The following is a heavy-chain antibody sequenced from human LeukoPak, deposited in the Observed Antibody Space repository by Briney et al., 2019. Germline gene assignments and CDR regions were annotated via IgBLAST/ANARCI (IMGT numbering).Heavy chain of an antibody. V-gene: IGHV4-34*01. Sequence: SETLSLTCAVYGGSFSGYYWSWIRQPPGKGLEWIGEINHSGSTNYNPALKCRVTISVDTSKNQFSLKLSSVTAADTAVYYCARGSVVVVAATVFDYWGQGTLVTVSS. CDR1: GGSFSGYY. CDR3: ARGSVVVVAATVFDY. D-gene: IGHD2-15*01. J-gene: IGHJ4*02. CDR2: INHSGST.